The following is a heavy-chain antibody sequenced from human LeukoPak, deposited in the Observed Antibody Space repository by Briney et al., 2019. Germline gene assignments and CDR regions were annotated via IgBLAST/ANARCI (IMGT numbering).Heavy chain of an antibody. Sequence: GGSLRLSCAAAGFTLSSYAMSWVRQSPGKGLEWVSTISGGGGNTYYADSVKGRFTISRDNSKNTLFLQMNSLRTEDTAVYYCARAYDSSGYWPEYFHHWGQGTPVTVSS. CDR2: ISGGGGNT. D-gene: IGHD3-22*01. CDR3: ARAYDSSGYWPEYFHH. CDR1: GFTLSSYA. V-gene: IGHV3-23*01. J-gene: IGHJ1*01.